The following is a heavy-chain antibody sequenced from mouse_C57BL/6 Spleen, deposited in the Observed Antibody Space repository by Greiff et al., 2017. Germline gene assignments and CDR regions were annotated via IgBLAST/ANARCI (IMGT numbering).Heavy chain of an antibody. Sequence: EVQRVESGGGLVKPGGSLKLSCAASGFTFSSYAMSWVRQTPEKRLEWVATISDGGSYTYYPDNVKGRFTISRDNAKNNLYLQMSHLKSEDTAMYYCARDRILRGVYAMDYWGQGTSVTVSS. CDR3: ARDRILRGVYAMDY. CDR1: GFTFSSYA. J-gene: IGHJ4*01. V-gene: IGHV5-4*01. CDR2: ISDGGSYT. D-gene: IGHD1-1*01.